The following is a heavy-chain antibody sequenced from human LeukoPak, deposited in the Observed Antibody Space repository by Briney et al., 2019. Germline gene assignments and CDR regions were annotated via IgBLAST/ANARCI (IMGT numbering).Heavy chain of an antibody. D-gene: IGHD3-22*01. J-gene: IGHJ4*02. V-gene: IGHV1-18*01. CDR1: GYTFTSYG. CDR2: ISAYNGNT. Sequence: ASVKVSCKASGYTFTSYGISWVRQAPGQGLEWMGWISAYNGNTNYAQKLQGRVTMTTDTSTSTAYMELRSLRSDDTAVYYCARSDDSSGYDPFDYWGQGTLVTVSS. CDR3: ARSDDSSGYDPFDY.